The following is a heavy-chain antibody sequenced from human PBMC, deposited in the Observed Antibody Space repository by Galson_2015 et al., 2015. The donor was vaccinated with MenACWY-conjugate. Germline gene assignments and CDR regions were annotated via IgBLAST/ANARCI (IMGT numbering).Heavy chain of an antibody. CDR1: GLTFSNYW. Sequence: SLRLSCAASGLTFSNYWMSWVRQAPGKGLEWVANIKQDGSEKYYVDSVKGRFTISRDNAKDSLYLQMNSLRAVDTAMYYCASQTWTGYFDYWGQGILVTVSS. V-gene: IGHV3-7*03. J-gene: IGHJ4*02. D-gene: IGHD3-10*01. CDR3: ASQTWTGYFDY. CDR2: IKQDGSEK.